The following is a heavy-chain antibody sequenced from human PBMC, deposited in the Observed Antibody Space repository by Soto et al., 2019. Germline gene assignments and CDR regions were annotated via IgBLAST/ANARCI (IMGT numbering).Heavy chain of an antibody. CDR1: GYTFTSNG. Sequence: ASVKVSCKDSGYTFTSNGISWVRQAPGQGLEWMGWISVYNGNTNYAQNLQGRVTMTTDTSTSTAYMELRSLRSDDTAVYYCARDPSVYAPGYFDYWGQGTLVTVSS. CDR2: ISVYNGNT. V-gene: IGHV1-18*01. D-gene: IGHD2-8*01. J-gene: IGHJ4*02. CDR3: ARDPSVYAPGYFDY.